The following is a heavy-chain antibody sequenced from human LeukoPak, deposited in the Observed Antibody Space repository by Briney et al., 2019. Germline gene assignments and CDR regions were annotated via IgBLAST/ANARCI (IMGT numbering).Heavy chain of an antibody. Sequence: ASVKVSCKTSGGTFSTYAINWVRQAPGQGLEWMGRIIPILGIASYAQKFQGRVTITADKSTSTAYMELSSLRSEDTAVYYCARGRYDSSGPLDGMDVWGQGTTVTVSS. CDR2: IIPILGIA. V-gene: IGHV1-69*04. CDR1: GGTFSTYA. J-gene: IGHJ6*02. D-gene: IGHD3-22*01. CDR3: ARGRYDSSGPLDGMDV.